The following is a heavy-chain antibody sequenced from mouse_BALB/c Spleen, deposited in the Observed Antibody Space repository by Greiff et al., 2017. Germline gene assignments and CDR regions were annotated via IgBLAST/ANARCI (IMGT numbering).Heavy chain of an antibody. D-gene: IGHD2-4*01. CDR1: GFNIKDTY. CDR3: ASEDYDVRGGGY. V-gene: IGHV14-3*02. Sequence: VQLQQSGAELVKPGASVKLSCTASGFNIKDTYMHWVKQRPEQGLEWIGRIDPANGNTKYDPKFQGKATITADTSSNTAYLQLSSLTSGDTAVYYCASEDYDVRGGGYWGQGTSVTVSS. CDR2: IDPANGNT. J-gene: IGHJ4*01.